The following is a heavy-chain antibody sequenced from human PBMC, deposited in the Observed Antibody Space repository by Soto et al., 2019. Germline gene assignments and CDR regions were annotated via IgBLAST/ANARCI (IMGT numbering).Heavy chain of an antibody. J-gene: IGHJ4*02. V-gene: IGHV3-23*01. Sequence: GGSLRLSCAASGFTFSSYAMSWVRQAPGKGLEWVSAISGSGGSTYYADSVKGRFTISRDNSKNTLYLQMNILRAEDTAVYYCARDGVWAVDYWGQGTLVTVSS. CDR1: GFTFSSYA. D-gene: IGHD7-27*01. CDR3: ARDGVWAVDY. CDR2: ISGSGGST.